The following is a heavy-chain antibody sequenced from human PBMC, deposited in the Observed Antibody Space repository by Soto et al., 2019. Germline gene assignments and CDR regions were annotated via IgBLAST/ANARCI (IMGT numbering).Heavy chain of an antibody. D-gene: IGHD3-10*01. CDR2: IYYSGST. Sequence: QVQLQESGPGLVKPSQTLSLTCTVSGGSISSGGYYWGWIRQHPGKGLEWIGYIYYSGSTYYNPSLCSRVTRPVDTSKRQFSLNLSSVTAADTAVYYCARGLGGYGSGEGYFDYWGQGTLVTVSS. CDR1: GGSISSGGYY. J-gene: IGHJ4*02. V-gene: IGHV4-31*03. CDR3: ARGLGGYGSGEGYFDY.